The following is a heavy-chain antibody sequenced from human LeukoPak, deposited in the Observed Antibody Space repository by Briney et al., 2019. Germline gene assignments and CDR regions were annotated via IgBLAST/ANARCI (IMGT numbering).Heavy chain of an antibody. CDR1: DGSISSYY. Sequence: SETLSLTCTVDGSISSYYWGWSRQAPGKGLEWIGHSYFIGSPNYNPSLKSRVTISVDTPKNQFSLKLSSVTAADTAVYYCAGVRSTVGWRSFDYWGQGILVTVSS. V-gene: IGHV4-59*08. CDR3: AGVRSTVGWRSFDY. CDR2: SYFIGSP. D-gene: IGHD4-23*01. J-gene: IGHJ4*02.